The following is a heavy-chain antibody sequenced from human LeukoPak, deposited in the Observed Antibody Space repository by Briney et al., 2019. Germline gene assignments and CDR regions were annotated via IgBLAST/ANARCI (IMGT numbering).Heavy chain of an antibody. Sequence: PSQTLSLTCAVSGGSISSGGYSWSWIRQPPGKGLEWIGYIYHSGSTYYNPSLKSRVTISVDRSKNQFSLKLSSVTAADTAVYYCARGNNYFDYWGQGTLVTVSS. CDR1: GGSISSGGYS. CDR2: IYHSGST. V-gene: IGHV4-30-2*01. J-gene: IGHJ4*02. CDR3: ARGNNYFDY. D-gene: IGHD1/OR15-1a*01.